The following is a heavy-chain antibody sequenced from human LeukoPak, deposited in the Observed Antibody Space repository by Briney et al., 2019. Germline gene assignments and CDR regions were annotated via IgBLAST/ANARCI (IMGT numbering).Heavy chain of an antibody. CDR2: IYADGRI. J-gene: IGHJ4*02. CDR3: ARGNHRGDY. D-gene: IGHD4-23*01. Sequence: HTGGSLRLSCAASGFTVSSDYMSWVRQAPGKGLEWVSIIYADGRINYADSVQGRFTISRDNSKDILYLQMSSLRVEDTAVYYCARGNHRGDYWGQGALVTVSS. V-gene: IGHV3-66*02. CDR1: GFTVSSDY.